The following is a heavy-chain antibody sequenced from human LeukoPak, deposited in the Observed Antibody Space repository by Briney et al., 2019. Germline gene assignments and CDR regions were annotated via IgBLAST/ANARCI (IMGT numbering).Heavy chain of an antibody. CDR1: GFTFRNYT. Sequence: LPGGSLRLSCAASGFTFRNYTMTWVRQAPGKGLEWVSGISGSGGSTSYADSVKGRFTISRDNSKNTLYLQMNSLRAEDAAVFYCAKGGSDRYYFYYFGMDAWGQGTTVTVS. V-gene: IGHV3-23*01. CDR2: ISGSGGST. J-gene: IGHJ6*02. D-gene: IGHD2-21*02. CDR3: AKGGSDRYYFYYFGMDA.